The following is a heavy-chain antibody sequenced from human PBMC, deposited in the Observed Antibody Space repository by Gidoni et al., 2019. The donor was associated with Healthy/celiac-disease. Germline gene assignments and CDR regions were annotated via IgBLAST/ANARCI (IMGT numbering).Heavy chain of an antibody. V-gene: IGHV4-34*01. CDR1: GGSFSGYY. J-gene: IGHJ4*02. D-gene: IGHD2-2*01. CDR3: ARGTVVPAASLDY. CDR2: INHSGST. Sequence: QVQLQQWGAGLLKPSETLSLTCAVYGGSFSGYYWSWIRQPPGKGLEWIGEINHSGSTNYNPSLKSRVTISVDTSKNQFSLKLSSVTAADTAVYYCARGTVVPAASLDYWGQGTLVTVSS.